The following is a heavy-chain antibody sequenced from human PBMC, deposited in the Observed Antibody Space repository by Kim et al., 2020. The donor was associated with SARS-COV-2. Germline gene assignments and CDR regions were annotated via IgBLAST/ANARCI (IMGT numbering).Heavy chain of an antibody. Sequence: YADSVKGRFTISRDNSKNTLNLQLNSLRDEDTAMYYCARGRVSISGYMDVWGKGTTVSVSS. D-gene: IGHD3-10*01. V-gene: IGHV3-30*01. CDR3: ARGRVSISGYMDV. J-gene: IGHJ6*03.